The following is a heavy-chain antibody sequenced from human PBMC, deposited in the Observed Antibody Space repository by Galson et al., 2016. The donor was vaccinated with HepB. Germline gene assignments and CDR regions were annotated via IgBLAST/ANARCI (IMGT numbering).Heavy chain of an antibody. CDR2: IIPIFGTA. CDR3: ARSRRGYHDFWSGYY. V-gene: IGHV1-69*06. Sequence: SGGTFSSYAISWVRQAPGQGLEWMGRIIPIFGTANYAQKFQGRVTITADKATSTVYMELSSLRSEDTAVYYCARSRRGYHDFWSGYYWGQGTLVTVSS. CDR1: GGTFSSYA. J-gene: IGHJ4*02. D-gene: IGHD3-3*01.